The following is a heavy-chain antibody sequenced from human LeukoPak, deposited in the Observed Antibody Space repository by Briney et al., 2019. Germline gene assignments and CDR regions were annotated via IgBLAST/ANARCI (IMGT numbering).Heavy chain of an antibody. CDR3: AKDPLVRGVSYFDY. CDR2: ISGSGGST. J-gene: IGHJ4*02. V-gene: IGHV3-23*01. CDR1: GFTCSSYA. Sequence: PGGSLRLSCAASGFTCSSYAMSWVRQAPGKGLEWVSAISGSGGSTYYADSVKGRFTISRDNSKNTLYLQMNSLRAEDTAVYYCAKDPLVRGVSYFDYWGQGTLVTVSS. D-gene: IGHD3-10*01.